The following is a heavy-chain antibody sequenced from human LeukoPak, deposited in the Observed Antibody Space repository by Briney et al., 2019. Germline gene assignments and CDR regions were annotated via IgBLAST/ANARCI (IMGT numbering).Heavy chain of an antibody. D-gene: IGHD1-26*01. CDR3: AREGEYSGSYYGAFDI. V-gene: IGHV4-34*01. CDR2: INHSGST. Sequence: RSSETLSLTCAVYGGSFSGYYWSWIRQPPGKGLEWIGEINHSGSTNYNPSLKSRVTISVDTSKNQFSLKLSSATAADTAVYYCAREGEYSGSYYGAFDIWGQGTMVTVS. CDR1: GGSFSGYY. J-gene: IGHJ3*02.